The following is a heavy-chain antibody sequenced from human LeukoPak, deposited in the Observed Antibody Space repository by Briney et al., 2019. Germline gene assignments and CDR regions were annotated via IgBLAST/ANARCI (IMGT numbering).Heavy chain of an antibody. D-gene: IGHD2-8*01. CDR3: ARAIMVYAGEYYFDY. CDR1: GFTFSNYA. V-gene: IGHV3-30-3*01. Sequence: PGGSLRLSCAASGFTFSNYAMHWVRQAPGKGLEWVAVISYDGSNKYYADSVKGRFTISRDNSKNTLYLQMNSLRAEDTAVYYCARAIMVYAGEYYFDYWGRGTLVTVSS. CDR2: ISYDGSNK. J-gene: IGHJ4*02.